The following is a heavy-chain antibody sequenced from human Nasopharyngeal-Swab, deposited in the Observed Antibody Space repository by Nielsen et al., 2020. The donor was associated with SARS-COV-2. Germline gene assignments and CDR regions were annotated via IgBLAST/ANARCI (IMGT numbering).Heavy chain of an antibody. Sequence: GESLKISCASSGFTSNTYAMSWVRQAPGAGLEWVSAISDSGGRTYYEDSVKGRFTISRDNSQNTLFLQMNSLRAEDTAVYYCAKSDDAVDIWGQGTMVTVSS. CDR1: GFTSNTYA. CDR3: AKSDDAVDI. CDR2: ISDSGGRT. V-gene: IGHV3-23*01. J-gene: IGHJ3*02.